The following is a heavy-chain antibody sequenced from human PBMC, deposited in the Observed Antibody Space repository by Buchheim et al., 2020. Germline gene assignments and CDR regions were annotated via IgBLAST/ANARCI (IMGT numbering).Heavy chain of an antibody. D-gene: IGHD3-3*01. J-gene: IGHJ6*02. CDR1: GFTFSSYA. V-gene: IGHV3-30-3*01. CDR2: ISYDGSNK. CDR3: AREPSYYDFWRAYYYYYGMDV. Sequence: QVQLVESGGGVVQPGRSLRLSCSASGFTFSSYAMHWVRQAPGNGLEWVAVISYDGSNKYYSYSVKGRFTISRDNSKTTLYLQMNSLRAEDTAVYYCAREPSYYDFWRAYYYYYGMDVWGQGTT.